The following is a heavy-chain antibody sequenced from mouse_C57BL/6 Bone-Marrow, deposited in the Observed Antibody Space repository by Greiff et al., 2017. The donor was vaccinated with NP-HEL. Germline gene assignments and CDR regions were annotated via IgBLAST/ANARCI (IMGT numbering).Heavy chain of an antibody. CDR1: GYSFTSYY. Sequence: VQLQQSGPELVKPGASVKISCKASGYSFTSYYIHWVKQRPGQGLEWIGWIYPGSGNTKYNEQFKGKATLTADTSSSTAYMQLSSLTSEDSAVYYCATSHLLLRLDYWGQGTTLTVSS. J-gene: IGHJ2*01. D-gene: IGHD1-1*01. V-gene: IGHV1-66*01. CDR3: ATSHLLLRLDY. CDR2: IYPGSGNT.